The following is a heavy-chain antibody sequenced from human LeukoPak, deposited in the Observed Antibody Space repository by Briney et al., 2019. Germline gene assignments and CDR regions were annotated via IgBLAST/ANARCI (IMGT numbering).Heavy chain of an antibody. D-gene: IGHD2-8*01. Sequence: SETLSLTCTVSGGSISSYYWSWIRQPLGKGLEWIGYIYTSGSTNYNPSLKSRVTISVDTSKNQFSLKLSSVTAADTAVYYCARQYSYCTNGVCPFDYWGQGTLVTVSS. CDR2: IYTSGST. J-gene: IGHJ4*02. CDR3: ARQYSYCTNGVCPFDY. V-gene: IGHV4-4*09. CDR1: GGSISSYY.